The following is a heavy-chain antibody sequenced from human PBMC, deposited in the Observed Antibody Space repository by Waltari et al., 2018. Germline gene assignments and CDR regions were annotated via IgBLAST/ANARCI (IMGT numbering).Heavy chain of an antibody. D-gene: IGHD2-15*01. CDR1: GFTFSSYA. CDR3: AKDQKIGGSQLYYGMDV. CDR2: ISGSGGST. J-gene: IGHJ6*02. V-gene: IGHV3-23*01. Sequence: EVQLLESGGGLVQPGGSLRLSCAASGFTFSSYAMSWVRQAPGKGLEWVSAISGSGGSTYYADSVKGRFTISRDKSKNTLYLQMNSLRAEDTAVYYCAKDQKIGGSQLYYGMDVWGQGTTVTVSS.